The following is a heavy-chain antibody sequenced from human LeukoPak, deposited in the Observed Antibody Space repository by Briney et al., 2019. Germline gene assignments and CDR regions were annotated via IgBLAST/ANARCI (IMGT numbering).Heavy chain of an antibody. CDR3: VSEQFSHTSDYFDN. CDR1: GFMFDDYA. CDR2: ISGDGVSS. V-gene: IGHV3-43*02. D-gene: IGHD1/OR15-1a*01. J-gene: IGHJ4*02. Sequence: PGGSLRLSCAASGFMFDDYAMHWVRQVPGRGLEWVSLISGDGVSSFYADSVKGRFTISRDNNNSSLSLQMRRLTTEDTAFYYCVSEQFSHTSDYFDNWGQGILVTVSS.